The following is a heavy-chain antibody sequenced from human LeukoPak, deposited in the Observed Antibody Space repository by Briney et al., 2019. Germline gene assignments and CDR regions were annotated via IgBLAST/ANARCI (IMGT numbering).Heavy chain of an antibody. CDR2: ISAYNGNT. J-gene: IGHJ4*02. CDR1: GYTFTSYG. V-gene: IGHV1-18*01. CDR3: ARDYLGGSWDY. D-gene: IGHD1-26*01. Sequence: GAPVKVSCKGSGYTFTSYGISWVRQAPGQGLEWMGWISAYNGNTNYAQKLQGRVTMTTDTSTSTAYMELRSLRSDDTAVYYCARDYLGGSWDYWGQGALVTVSS.